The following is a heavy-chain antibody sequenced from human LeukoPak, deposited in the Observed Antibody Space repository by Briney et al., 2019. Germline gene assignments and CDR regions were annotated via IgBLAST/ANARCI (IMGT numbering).Heavy chain of an antibody. J-gene: IGHJ4*02. V-gene: IGHV1-3*01. D-gene: IGHD6-13*01. CDR1: GYTFTNYA. Sequence: SVKVSCKASGYTFTNYAIHWGREAPGQRPEWMGWINAGNGDRRSLQIFHGRVTIIRATSASTVNMELSRLRYADTAAFYCARGPVAAVAFYDYWGQGTLVSVSA. CDR3: ARGPVAAVAFYDY. CDR2: INAGNGDR.